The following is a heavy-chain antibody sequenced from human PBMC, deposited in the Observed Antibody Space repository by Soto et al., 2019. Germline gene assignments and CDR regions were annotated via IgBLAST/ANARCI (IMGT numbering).Heavy chain of an antibody. CDR1: GGSISSYY. CDR3: ASYGDYRSLDY. J-gene: IGHJ4*02. CDR2: IYYSGST. Sequence: SETLSLTCTVSGGSISSYYWSWIRQSPGKGLEWIGYIYYSGSTNYNPSLKSRVTISVDTSKNQFSLKLSSVTAADTAVYYCASYGDYRSLDYWGQGTLVTVSS. V-gene: IGHV4-59*01. D-gene: IGHD4-17*01.